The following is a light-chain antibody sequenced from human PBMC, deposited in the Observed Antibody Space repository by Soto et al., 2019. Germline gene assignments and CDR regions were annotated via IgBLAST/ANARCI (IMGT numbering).Light chain of an antibody. J-gene: IGLJ1*01. CDR1: SSNIGAGYV. CDR2: SDN. CDR3: QTYDSFNV. V-gene: IGLV1-40*01. Sequence: QSVLTQPPSVSGAPGQRVTISCTGSSSNIGAGYVVHWYQQLPGAAPKLLIFSDNNRPSGVPDRFSGSIDSSSNSASLTISGLKTEDEADYYCQTYDSFNVFGTGTKVTVL.